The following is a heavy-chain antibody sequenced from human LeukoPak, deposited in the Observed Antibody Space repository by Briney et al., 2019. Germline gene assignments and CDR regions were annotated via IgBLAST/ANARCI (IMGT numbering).Heavy chain of an antibody. J-gene: IGHJ4*02. CDR1: GFIFSSYA. D-gene: IGHD2-15*01. Sequence: GGSLRLSCAASGFIFSSYAMHWVRQAPGKGLEWVALISYDGSNKYYIDFVKGRFTISRDNSQNTLYLQMNSLRAEDTAVYYCAAQPCSVGRCYLDYWGQGTLVTVSS. V-gene: IGHV3-30*04. CDR2: ISYDGSNK. CDR3: AAQPCSVGRCYLDY.